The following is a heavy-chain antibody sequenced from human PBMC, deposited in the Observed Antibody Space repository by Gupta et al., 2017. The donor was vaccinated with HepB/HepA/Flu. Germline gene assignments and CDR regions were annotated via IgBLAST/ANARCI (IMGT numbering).Heavy chain of an antibody. CDR2: ISSSGNTL. J-gene: IGHJ6*02. CDR3: RSYYYYYGMDV. CDR1: GFPFSSYE. Sequence: EVQLVESGGGLVQPGGSLRLPCAASGFPFSSYEMNWVRQAPGKGLEWVSYISSSGNTLYYADSVKGRFTISRDNAKNSLYLQMNSLRAEDTAVYYCRSYYYYYGMDVWGQGTTVTVSS. V-gene: IGHV3-48*03.